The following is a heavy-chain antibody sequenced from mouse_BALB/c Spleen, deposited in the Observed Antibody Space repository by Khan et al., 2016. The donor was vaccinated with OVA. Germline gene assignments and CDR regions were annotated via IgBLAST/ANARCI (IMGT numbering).Heavy chain of an antibody. V-gene: IGHV2-6-1*01. Sequence: QVQLKQSGPGLVAPSQSLSITCTISGFSLTNYGVHWVRQPPGKGLEWLVVIWSDGSTSYNSALYSRLIISKDNSKSQVFLKMNSLQTDDTAMYYCARQPYYHYYIMDYWGQGTSVTVSS. CDR3: ARQPYYHYYIMDY. CDR1: GFSLTNYG. J-gene: IGHJ4*01. D-gene: IGHD2-10*01. CDR2: IWSDGST.